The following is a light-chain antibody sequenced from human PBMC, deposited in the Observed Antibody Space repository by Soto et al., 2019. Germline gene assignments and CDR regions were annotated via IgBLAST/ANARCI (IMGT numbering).Light chain of an antibody. CDR1: QSFSTTD. Sequence: ESVLTQSPDTLSLSPGERATLSCRASQSFSTTDLAWYQQKPGQAPRLLIYSTSSRAPGIPDRFSGSGSGTDFVLTISGLEPEDSAVYYCQQYGNSPPITFGPGTKVDIK. CDR3: QQYGNSPPIT. CDR2: STS. J-gene: IGKJ3*01. V-gene: IGKV3-20*01.